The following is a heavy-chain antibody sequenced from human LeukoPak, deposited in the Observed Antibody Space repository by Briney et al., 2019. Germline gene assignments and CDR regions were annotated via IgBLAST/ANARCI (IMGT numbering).Heavy chain of an antibody. V-gene: IGHV3-30*03. Sequence: GGSLRLSCAASGFIFSTFGMHWVRQAPGKGLEWVALISYDGSNKYYADSVKGRFTISRDNSKNTLYLHVTSLRAEDTAVYYCARDGNYRFDYWGQGTLVTVSA. CDR2: ISYDGSNK. CDR1: GFIFSTFG. CDR3: ARDGNYRFDY. D-gene: IGHD3-16*02. J-gene: IGHJ4*02.